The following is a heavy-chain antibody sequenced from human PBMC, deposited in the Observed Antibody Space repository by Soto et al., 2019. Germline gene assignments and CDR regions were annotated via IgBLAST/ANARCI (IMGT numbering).Heavy chain of an antibody. CDR1: AFTFNSYV. D-gene: IGHD6-6*01. Sequence: EVQLLESGGGLVQPGGSLRLSCAASAFTFNSYVMTWVRQAPGKGLEWVSAISGSGDFTYYADSVKGRFTISRDNSKNTLYLQMNSLRAEDTAVYYCAKGAVATRRLPGANDYWGQGTLVIVSS. V-gene: IGHV3-23*01. J-gene: IGHJ4*02. CDR3: AKGAVATRRLPGANDY. CDR2: ISGSGDFT.